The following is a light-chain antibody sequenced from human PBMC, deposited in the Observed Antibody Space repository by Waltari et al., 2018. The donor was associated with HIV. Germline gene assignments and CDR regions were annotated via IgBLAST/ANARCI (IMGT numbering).Light chain of an antibody. CDR2: KAS. V-gene: IGKV1-5*03. CDR1: QSISSW. Sequence: DIQMTQSPSTLSASVGDRVTITCRASQSISSWLAWYQQKPGTAPKLLIYKASSLESGVPSRFTGNGSGTEFTLTISSLQPDDFATYFCQQYNSYSAFGKGTKVEIK. J-gene: IGKJ1*01. CDR3: QQYNSYSA.